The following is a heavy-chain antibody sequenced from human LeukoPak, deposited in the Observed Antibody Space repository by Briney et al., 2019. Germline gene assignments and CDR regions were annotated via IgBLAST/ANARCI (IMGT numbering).Heavy chain of an antibody. CDR1: GGSFSGYY. D-gene: IGHD2-15*01. Sequence: PSETLSLTCAVYGGSFSGYYWSWIRQPPGKGLEWIGEINHSGSTNYNPSLKSRVTISVDTSKNQFSLKLSSVTAADTAVYYCARLSYCSGGSCYFYYYMDVWGKGTTVTISS. CDR3: ARLSYCSGGSCYFYYYMDV. J-gene: IGHJ6*03. V-gene: IGHV4-34*01. CDR2: INHSGST.